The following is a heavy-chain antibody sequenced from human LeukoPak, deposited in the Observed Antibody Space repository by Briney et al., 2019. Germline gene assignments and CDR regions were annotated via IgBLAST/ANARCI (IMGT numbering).Heavy chain of an antibody. CDR3: ASYPSSAYCTNGVCYSSYYYYMDV. J-gene: IGHJ6*03. CDR1: GFTFSSYG. V-gene: IGHV3-30*03. CDR2: ISYDGSNK. D-gene: IGHD2-8*01. Sequence: QPGGSLRLSCAASGFTFSSYGMHWVRQAPGKGLEWVAVISYDGSNKYYADSVKGRFTISRDNAKNSLYLQMNSLRAEDTAVYYCASYPSSAYCTNGVCYSSYYYYMDVWGKGTTVTVSS.